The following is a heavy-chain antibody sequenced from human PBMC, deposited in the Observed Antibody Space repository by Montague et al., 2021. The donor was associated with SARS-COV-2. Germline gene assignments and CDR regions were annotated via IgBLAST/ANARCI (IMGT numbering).Heavy chain of an antibody. J-gene: IGHJ3*02. D-gene: IGHD3-10*01. V-gene: IGHV3-21*01. CDR1: GFTFSSYS. Sequence: SLRLSCAASGFTFSSYSMNWVRQAPGKGLEWVSSISSSSSSYIYYADSVKGRFTISRDNAKNSPYLQMNSLRAEDTAVYYCARDYNLWFGDLPTDAFDIWGQGTMVTVSS. CDR3: ARDYNLWFGDLPTDAFDI. CDR2: ISSSSSSYI.